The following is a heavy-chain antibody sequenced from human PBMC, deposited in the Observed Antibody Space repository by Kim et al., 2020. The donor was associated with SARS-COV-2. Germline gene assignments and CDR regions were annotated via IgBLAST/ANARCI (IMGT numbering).Heavy chain of an antibody. CDR2: LYYSESA. Sequence: SETLSLTCTVSGGSMSSSSYYWGWIRQPPGKGLEWIGNLYYSESAYYNPSLRSRVTISGDTSRSQSSLNLRSVTAADTAVYFCARGSDSWRFDSWGQGILVTVSS. J-gene: IGHJ4*02. CDR1: GGSMSSSSYY. CDR3: ARGSDSWRFDS. D-gene: IGHD6-13*01. V-gene: IGHV4-39*07.